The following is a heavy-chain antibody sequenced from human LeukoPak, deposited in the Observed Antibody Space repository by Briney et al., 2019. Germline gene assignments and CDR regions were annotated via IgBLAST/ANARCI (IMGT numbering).Heavy chain of an antibody. J-gene: IGHJ3*02. CDR1: GFSFSTYA. Sequence: PGGSLRLSCAASGFSFSTYAMNWVRQAPGKGLEWVSVISGKGISTYYADSVKGRFTISRDDSENMLYLHMNSLGAEDTALYYCAKDRRDAFLGDAFDIWGQGTMVTVSS. V-gene: IGHV3-23*01. D-gene: IGHD5-24*01. CDR3: AKDRRDAFLGDAFDI. CDR2: ISGKGIST.